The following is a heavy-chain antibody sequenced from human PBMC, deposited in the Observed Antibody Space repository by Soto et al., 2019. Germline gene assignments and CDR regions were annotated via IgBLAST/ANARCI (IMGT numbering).Heavy chain of an antibody. CDR2: IYPVDSDT. J-gene: IGHJ3*01. Sequence: PGESLKISCKGSGYNFIAYWIGWVRQVPGKGLEWVAIIYPVDSDTRYSPSFQGQVTISADNSINTAYLQWSSLKASDTAMYYCARKYNLADDPFAVWGQGTMVTVSS. V-gene: IGHV5-51*01. D-gene: IGHD1-1*01. CDR1: GYNFIAYW. CDR3: ARKYNLADDPFAV.